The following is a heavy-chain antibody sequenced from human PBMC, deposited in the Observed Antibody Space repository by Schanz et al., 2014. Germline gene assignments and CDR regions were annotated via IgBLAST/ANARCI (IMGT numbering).Heavy chain of an antibody. Sequence: EVQLVESGGGLVQPGGSLRLSCLASGFAFSSYSMNWVRQASGKGLEWVSYISSSSSTRYYADSEKGRFTISRDNSKNTLYLQMNSLRPEDTAVYYCAKYRGYYRVSGSYRELEYWGQGTLVTVSS. CDR2: ISSSSSTR. D-gene: IGHD3-10*01. J-gene: IGHJ4*02. CDR3: AKYRGYYRVSGSYRELEY. CDR1: GFAFSSYS. V-gene: IGHV3-48*01.